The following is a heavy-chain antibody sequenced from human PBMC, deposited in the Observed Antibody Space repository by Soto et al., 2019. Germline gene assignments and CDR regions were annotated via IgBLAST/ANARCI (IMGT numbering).Heavy chain of an antibody. J-gene: IGHJ4*02. CDR1: GGTFSSYA. V-gene: IGHV1-69*13. D-gene: IGHD2-21*01. Sequence: ASVKVSCKASGGTFSSYAISWVRQAPGQGLEWMGGIIPIFGTANYAQKFQGRVTITADESTSTAYMELSSLRSEDTAVYYCARVANSNYFDYWGQGTLVAVSS. CDR3: ARVANSNYFDY. CDR2: IIPIFGTA.